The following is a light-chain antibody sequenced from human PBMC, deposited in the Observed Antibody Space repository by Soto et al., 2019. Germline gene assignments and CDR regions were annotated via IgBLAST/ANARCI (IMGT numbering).Light chain of an antibody. CDR3: QQVDTYPGT. J-gene: IGKJ1*01. CDR2: DGA. Sequence: IQLTQSPSSLSATVGDRVTVTGRASQSIGICLVGYQHKIGRAPGVLICDGATLHNGVPSRFSGSGSGTEFSLTMRSLQPEDVATYYCQQVDTYPGTFGQGTKVDIK. CDR1: QSIGIC. V-gene: IGKV1-9*01.